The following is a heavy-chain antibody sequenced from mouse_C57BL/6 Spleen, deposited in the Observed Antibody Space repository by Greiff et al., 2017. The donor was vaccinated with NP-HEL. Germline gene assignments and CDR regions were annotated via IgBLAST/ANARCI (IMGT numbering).Heavy chain of an antibody. CDR1: GYTFTSYG. Sequence: VKLQESGAELARPGASVKLSCKASGYTFTSYGISWVKQRTGQGLEWIGEIYPRSGNTYYNEKFKGKATLTADKSSSTAYMELRSLTSEDSAVYFCARLYQGAMDYWGQGTSVTVSS. CDR2: IYPRSGNT. V-gene: IGHV1-81*01. CDR3: ARLYQGAMDY. D-gene: IGHD2-1*01. J-gene: IGHJ4*01.